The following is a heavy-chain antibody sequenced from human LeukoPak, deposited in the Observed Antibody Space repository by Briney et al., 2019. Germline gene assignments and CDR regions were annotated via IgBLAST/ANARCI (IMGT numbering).Heavy chain of an antibody. J-gene: IGHJ4*02. D-gene: IGHD6-13*01. CDR1: GFTFDDYA. V-gene: IGHV3-9*01. Sequence: GGSLRLSCAASGFTFDDYAMHWVRQAPGKGLEWASGISWNSGSMGYADSVKGRFTISRDNAKNSLYLQMNSLRAEDTASYYCANGRAAAGPPADYWGQGTLVTVSS. CDR3: ANGRAAAGPPADY. CDR2: ISWNSGSM.